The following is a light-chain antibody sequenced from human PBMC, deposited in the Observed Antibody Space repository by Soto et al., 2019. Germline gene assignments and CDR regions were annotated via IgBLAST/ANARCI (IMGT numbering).Light chain of an antibody. CDR3: KQYNSYWWT. V-gene: IGKV1-5*01. CDR1: RSISDW. Sequence: DIQMTQSPSTLSASVGDRVTITCRASRSISDWLAWYQQKPGKAHELLIFDAYSLKSGVQSRFSGSGSGTEFTLTIRRLQPDDFATYYCKQYNSYWWTFGQGTKVDIK. CDR2: DAY. J-gene: IGKJ1*01.